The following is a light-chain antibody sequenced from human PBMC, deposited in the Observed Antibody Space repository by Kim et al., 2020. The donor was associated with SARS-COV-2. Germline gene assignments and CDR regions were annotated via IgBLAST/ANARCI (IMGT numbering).Light chain of an antibody. J-gene: IGLJ2*01. CDR2: EDK. V-gene: IGLV6-57*03. Sequence: NTVTSTCTRSSGSIASSFVQWYQQRPGSAPTTVIFEDKLRASGVPDRFSGSIDTSSNSASLIISGLMTEDEADYYCQSYDNDNPVIFGGGTKLTVL. CDR1: SGSIASSF. CDR3: QSYDNDNPVI.